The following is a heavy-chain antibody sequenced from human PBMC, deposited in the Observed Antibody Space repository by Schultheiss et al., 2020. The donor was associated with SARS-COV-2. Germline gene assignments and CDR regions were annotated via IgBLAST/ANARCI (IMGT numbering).Heavy chain of an antibody. CDR1: GGSISSYY. Sequence: SETLSLTCTVSGGSISSYYWSWIRQPPGKGLEWIGYIYYSGSTNYNPSLKSRVTISVDTSKNQFSLKLSSVTAADTAVYYCAAGLLGIVPADPPDYWGQGTLVTVSS. CDR3: AAGLLGIVPADPPDY. D-gene: IGHD2-2*01. CDR2: IYYSGST. V-gene: IGHV4-59*12. J-gene: IGHJ4*02.